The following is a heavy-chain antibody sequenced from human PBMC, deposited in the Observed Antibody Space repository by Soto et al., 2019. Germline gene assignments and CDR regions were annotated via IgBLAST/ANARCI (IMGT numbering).Heavy chain of an antibody. Sequence: AGGSLRLSCAASGFTFSSYAMSWVRQAPGKGLEWVSAISGSGGSTYYADSVKGRFTISRDNSKNTLYLQMNSLRAEDTAVYYCANNVLTGYSAGFDYWGQGTLVTVSS. CDR3: ANNVLTGYSAGFDY. CDR1: GFTFSSYA. J-gene: IGHJ4*02. D-gene: IGHD3-9*01. V-gene: IGHV3-23*01. CDR2: ISGSGGST.